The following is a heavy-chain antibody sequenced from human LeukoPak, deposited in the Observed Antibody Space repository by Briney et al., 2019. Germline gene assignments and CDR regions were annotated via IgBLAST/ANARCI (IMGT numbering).Heavy chain of an antibody. CDR2: ISAYNGNT. D-gene: IGHD3-22*01. CDR1: GYTFTSYG. V-gene: IGHV1-18*01. J-gene: IGHJ4*02. Sequence: GPSVKVSCKASGYTFTSYGISWVRQAPGQGLEWMGWISAYNGNTNYAQKLQGRVTMTTDTSTSTAYMELRSLRSDDTAVYYCAREYYYDSSGYYPGYWGQGTLVTVSS. CDR3: AREYYYDSSGYYPGY.